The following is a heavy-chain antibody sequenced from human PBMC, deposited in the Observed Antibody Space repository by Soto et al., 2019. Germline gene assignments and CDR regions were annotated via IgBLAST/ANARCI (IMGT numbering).Heavy chain of an antibody. CDR1: RGSISSGDYY. Sequence: QVQLQESGPGLVKPSQTLSLTCTVSRGSISSGDYYWSWIRQPPGKGLEWIGYIYYSGITYYNPSLKSRVTISVDTSKNQFSLKLSSVTAADTAVYYCARVPGYSSPYYGMDVWGQGTTVTVSS. V-gene: IGHV4-30-4*01. J-gene: IGHJ6*02. CDR2: IYYSGIT. D-gene: IGHD6-13*01. CDR3: ARVPGYSSPYYGMDV.